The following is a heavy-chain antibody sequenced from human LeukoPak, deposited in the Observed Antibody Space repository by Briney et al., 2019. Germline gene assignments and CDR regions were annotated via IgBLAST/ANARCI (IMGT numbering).Heavy chain of an antibody. CDR3: ARDRDRDAFDI. Sequence: ASETLSLPCTVPGGSISSYYWSWIRQPPGKGLEWIGYIHYSGSTNYNPSLKSRVTISVDTSKNQFSLKRSSVTAADTAVYYCARDRDRDAFDIWGQGTMVTVSS. J-gene: IGHJ3*02. V-gene: IGHV4-59*01. CDR1: GGSISSYY. CDR2: IHYSGST.